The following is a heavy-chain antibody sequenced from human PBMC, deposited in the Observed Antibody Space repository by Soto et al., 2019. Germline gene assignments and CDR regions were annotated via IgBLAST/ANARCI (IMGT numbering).Heavy chain of an antibody. J-gene: IGHJ4*02. V-gene: IGHV3-73*02. CDR2: IRSKANNYAT. CDR1: GFTFSGSI. CDR3: ARGVYDFWSGHPKGLDY. D-gene: IGHD3-3*01. Sequence: EVQLVESGGGLVQPGGSLKLSCAASGFTFSGSIMHWVRQASGKGLEWVGRIRSKANNYATAYAVSVKGRFSISRVDSRNTAYLQMNSLKTEDTAVYYCARGVYDFWSGHPKGLDYWGQGTVVTVSS.